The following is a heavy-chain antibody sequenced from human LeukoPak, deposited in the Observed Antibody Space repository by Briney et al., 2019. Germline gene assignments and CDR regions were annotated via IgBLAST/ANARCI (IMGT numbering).Heavy chain of an antibody. D-gene: IGHD1-26*01. CDR2: TFYRSKWYN. CDR1: GDSVSSNSAA. Sequence: QTLSLTCAMSGDSVSSNSAAWNWIRQSPSRGLEWLGRTFYRSKWYNDYPLSVKSRVTINPDTSKNQFSLQLNSVTPEDTAVYYCVREEWELLSQWGQGTLVTVSS. CDR3: VREEWELLSQ. V-gene: IGHV6-1*01. J-gene: IGHJ4*02.